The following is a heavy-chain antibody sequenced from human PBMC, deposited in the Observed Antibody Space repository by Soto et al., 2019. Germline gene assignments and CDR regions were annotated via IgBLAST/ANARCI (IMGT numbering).Heavy chain of an antibody. Sequence: EVQVLESGGDLVQPGGSLRHSCAASGLTFSNYAMTWVRQAPGKGLEWVSTISGSGDSIYYADSVKGRFTISRDNSKNTLYLQMNSLRADDWAVYYCSTGRQMGYWGQGTLVIVSS. CDR2: ISGSGDSI. V-gene: IGHV3-23*01. CDR3: STGRQMGY. J-gene: IGHJ4*02. CDR1: GLTFSNYA. D-gene: IGHD7-27*01.